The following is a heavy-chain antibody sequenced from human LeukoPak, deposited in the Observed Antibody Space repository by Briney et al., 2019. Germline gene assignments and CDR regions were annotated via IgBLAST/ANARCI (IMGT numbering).Heavy chain of an antibody. CDR3: SGSTGIAARRDRYYYYGMDV. J-gene: IGHJ6*02. V-gene: IGHV3-23*01. Sequence: GGSLRLSCAASGFTFSSYAMSWVRQAPGKGLEWVSAISGSGGSTYYADSVKGRFTISRDNFKNTLYLQMTSLRAEDTAVYYCSGSTGIAARRDRYYYYGMDVWGQGTTVTVSS. D-gene: IGHD6-6*01. CDR1: GFTFSSYA. CDR2: ISGSGGST.